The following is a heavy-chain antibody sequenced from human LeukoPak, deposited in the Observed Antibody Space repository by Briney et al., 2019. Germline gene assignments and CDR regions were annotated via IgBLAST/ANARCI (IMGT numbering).Heavy chain of an antibody. Sequence: PSETLSLTCAVYGGSFSGYYWSWIRQPPGKGLERIGEINHSGSTNYNPSLKSRVTISVDTSKNQFSLKLSSVTAADTAVYYCASTHTYYYDSSGYSIDYWGQGTLVTVSS. CDR2: INHSGST. V-gene: IGHV4-34*01. J-gene: IGHJ4*02. D-gene: IGHD3-22*01. CDR3: ASTHTYYYDSSGYSIDY. CDR1: GGSFSGYY.